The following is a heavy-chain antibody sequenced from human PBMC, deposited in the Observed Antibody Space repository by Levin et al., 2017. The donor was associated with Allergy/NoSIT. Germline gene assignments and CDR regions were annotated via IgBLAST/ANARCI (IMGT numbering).Heavy chain of an antibody. CDR3: ARGDDSTGYSPGAY. V-gene: IGHV1-3*01. CDR1: GYAFTSYT. Sequence: GASVKVSCKASGYAFTSYTIHWVRQAPGQRLEWMGWINAGNGNTRYSQKFQGRVSITRDTSASTAYMELSSLRSEDTAVYYCARGDDSTGYSPGAYWGQGSLVTVSS. CDR2: INAGNGNT. D-gene: IGHD3-22*01. J-gene: IGHJ4*02.